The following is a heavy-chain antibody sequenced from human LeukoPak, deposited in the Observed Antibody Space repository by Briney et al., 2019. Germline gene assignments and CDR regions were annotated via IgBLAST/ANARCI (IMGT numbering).Heavy chain of an antibody. CDR1: GGSISIYY. Sequence: KSSETLSLTCTVSGGSISIYYWSWIRQPPGKGLEWIGYIYHSGSTYYNPSLKSRVTISVDRSKNQFSLKLSSVTAADTAVYYCAVQSGYDAFDIWGQGTMVTVSS. CDR3: AVQSGYDAFDI. D-gene: IGHD3-22*01. J-gene: IGHJ3*02. CDR2: IYHSGST. V-gene: IGHV4-59*04.